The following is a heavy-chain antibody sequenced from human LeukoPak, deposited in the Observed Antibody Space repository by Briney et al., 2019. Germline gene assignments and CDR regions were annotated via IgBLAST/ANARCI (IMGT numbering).Heavy chain of an antibody. CDR3: ARVLDETYYDILTGYGLLDY. CDR1: GYSISSGYY. V-gene: IGHV4-38-2*01. Sequence: PSETLSLTCAVSGYSISSGYYWGWIRQPPGKGLEWIGSIYYSGSTYYNPSLKSRVTISVDTSKNQFSLKLSSVTAADTAVYYCARVLDETYYDILTGYGLLDYWGQGTLVTVSS. CDR2: IYYSGST. D-gene: IGHD3-9*01. J-gene: IGHJ4*02.